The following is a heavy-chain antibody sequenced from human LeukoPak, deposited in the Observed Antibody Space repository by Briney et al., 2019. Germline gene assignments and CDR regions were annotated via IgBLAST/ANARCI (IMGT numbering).Heavy chain of an antibody. D-gene: IGHD4-17*01. CDR1: RFSFSKYG. Sequence: PGGCLRLSCAASRFSFSKYGMHWVLQAPGKGLEWVAFIPYDGTNKYYVDSAKGRFTISRDNSKNTLYLQMNSLRAQDTAVYYCAKDLYGDYGRGIDYWGQGTLVSASS. CDR2: IPYDGTNK. J-gene: IGHJ4*02. CDR3: AKDLYGDYGRGIDY. V-gene: IGHV3-30*02.